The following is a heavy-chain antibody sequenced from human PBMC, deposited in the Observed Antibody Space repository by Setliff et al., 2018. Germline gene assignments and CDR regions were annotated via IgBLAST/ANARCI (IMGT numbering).Heavy chain of an antibody. J-gene: IGHJ4*02. Sequence: SETLSLTCAVYGGSFSGYYWSWIRQPPGKGLEWIGEINHSGSTNNDPSLKSRVTISVDTSKNQFSLKLSSVTAADTAVYYCARTYNFWSGYFDYWGQGTLVTVSS. CDR3: ARTYNFWSGYFDY. V-gene: IGHV4-34*01. CDR2: INHSGST. D-gene: IGHD3-3*01. CDR1: GGSFSGYY.